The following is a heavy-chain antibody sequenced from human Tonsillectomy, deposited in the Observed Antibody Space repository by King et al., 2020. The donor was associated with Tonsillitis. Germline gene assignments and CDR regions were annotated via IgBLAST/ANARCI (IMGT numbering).Heavy chain of an antibody. Sequence: QLVQSGGGLVKPGGSLRLSCAASGFTFSSYSMNWVRQAPGKGLEWVSSISSSSSYIYYADSVKGRFTISRDNAKNSLYLQMNSLRAEDTAVYYCARDKRPASLTYYDFWGGYYAYYYYGMDVWGQGTTVTVSS. J-gene: IGHJ6*02. V-gene: IGHV3-21*01. CDR3: ARDKRPASLTYYDFWGGYYAYYYYGMDV. CDR2: ISSSSSYI. D-gene: IGHD3-3*01. CDR1: GFTFSSYS.